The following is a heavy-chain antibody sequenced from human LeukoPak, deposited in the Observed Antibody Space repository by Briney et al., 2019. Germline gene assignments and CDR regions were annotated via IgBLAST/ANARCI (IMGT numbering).Heavy chain of an antibody. Sequence: PGGSLRLSCAGSGFTFSTYWMSWVRQAPGKGLEWVANINQDGGEKHYVDSVKGRFTISRDNAKDSLYLQMHSLRVEDTAVYYCGVDHWGQGTLVTVSS. J-gene: IGHJ4*02. CDR1: GFTFSTYW. V-gene: IGHV3-7*02. CDR2: INQDGGEK. CDR3: GVDH.